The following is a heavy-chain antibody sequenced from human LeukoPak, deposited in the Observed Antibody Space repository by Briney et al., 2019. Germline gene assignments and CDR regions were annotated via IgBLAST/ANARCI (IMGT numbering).Heavy chain of an antibody. D-gene: IGHD1-20*01. CDR2: ISSSGSTI. V-gene: IGHV3-11*04. CDR1: GFTFSDYY. CDR3: ASNWNPYFFDY. J-gene: IGHJ4*02. Sequence: PGGSLRLSCAASGFTFSDYYMSWIRQAPGKGLEWVSYISSSGSTIYYADSVKGRFTISRDNAKNSLYLQMNSLRAEDTGVYYCASNWNPYFFDYWGQGTLVTVSS.